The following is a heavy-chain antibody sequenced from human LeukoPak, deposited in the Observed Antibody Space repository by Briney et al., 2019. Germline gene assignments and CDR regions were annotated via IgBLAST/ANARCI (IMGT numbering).Heavy chain of an antibody. CDR3: ATDPGIAVAGTSEDY. CDR1: GYTLTELS. Sequence: ASVKVSCKVSGYTLTELSMHWVRQAPGKGLEWMGGFDPEDGETIYAQKFQGRVTMTEDTSTDTAYMELSSLRSEDTAVYYCATDPGIAVAGTSEDYWGQGTLVTVSS. D-gene: IGHD6-19*01. CDR2: FDPEDGET. J-gene: IGHJ4*02. V-gene: IGHV1-24*01.